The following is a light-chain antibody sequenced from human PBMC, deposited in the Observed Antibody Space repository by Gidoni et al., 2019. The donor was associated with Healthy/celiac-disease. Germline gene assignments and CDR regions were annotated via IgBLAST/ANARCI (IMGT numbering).Light chain of an antibody. J-gene: IGKJ5*01. CDR1: QSVSSY. Sequence: EIVLTQSPATLSLSPGERATLSCRASQSVSSYLAWYQQKPGQAPRLLIYDASNRATGIPARFSGSGSGTDFTLTISSLEPEDFAVYYCQQRSNWLITFXXXHDWRLN. V-gene: IGKV3-11*01. CDR3: QQRSNWLIT. CDR2: DAS.